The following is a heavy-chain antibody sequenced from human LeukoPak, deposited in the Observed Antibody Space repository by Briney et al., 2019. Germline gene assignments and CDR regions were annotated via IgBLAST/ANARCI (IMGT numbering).Heavy chain of an antibody. V-gene: IGHV3-30-3*01. CDR2: ISYDGSNK. D-gene: IGHD1-14*01. CDR1: GFTFSSYA. Sequence: GGSLRLSCAASGFTFSSYAMHWVRQAPGKGLEWVAVISYDGSNKYYADSVKGRFTISRDNSKNTLYLQMNSLRAEDTAVYYCARDNPSFDYWGQGTLVTVSS. J-gene: IGHJ4*02. CDR3: ARDNPSFDY.